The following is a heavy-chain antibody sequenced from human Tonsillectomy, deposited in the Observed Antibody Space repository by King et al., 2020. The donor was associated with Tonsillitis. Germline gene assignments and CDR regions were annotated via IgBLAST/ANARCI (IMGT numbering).Heavy chain of an antibody. V-gene: IGHV3-30*18. J-gene: IGHJ4*02. D-gene: IGHD6-13*01. Sequence: VQLVESGGGVVQPGRSLRLSCAASGFTFSSYGMHRVRQAPGKGLEWVAVISNDGNNKYYAESVKGRFTISRDNSKNTLYLQVNSLRTEDTAVYYCAKGLAAAKQRGYFDSWGQGTLVTVSS. CDR3: AKGLAAAKQRGYFDS. CDR1: GFTFSSYG. CDR2: ISNDGNNK.